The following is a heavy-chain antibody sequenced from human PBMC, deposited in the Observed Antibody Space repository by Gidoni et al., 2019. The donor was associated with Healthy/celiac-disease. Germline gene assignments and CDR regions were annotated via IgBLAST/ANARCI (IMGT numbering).Heavy chain of an antibody. Sequence: EVQLVESGGGLVQPGGSLRLSCAASGFPFSSYEMNWVRQAPGKGLEWVSYISSSGSTIYYADSVKGRFTISRDNAKNSLYLQMNSLRAEDTAVYYCARPYYDFWSGHNWFDPWGQGTLVTVSS. V-gene: IGHV3-48*03. CDR3: ARPYYDFWSGHNWFDP. CDR2: ISSSGSTI. J-gene: IGHJ5*02. D-gene: IGHD3-3*01. CDR1: GFPFSSYE.